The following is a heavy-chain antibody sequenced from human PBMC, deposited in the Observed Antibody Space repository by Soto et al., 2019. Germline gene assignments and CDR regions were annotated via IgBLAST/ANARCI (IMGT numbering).Heavy chain of an antibody. Sequence: QVQVQESGPGLVKPSETLSLTCTVSGGSISTYYWSWIRQPPGKGLEWIGYATYSGAPAYNPSLKSRVTISVHTSKKSSLQVTSVTAADTAAYFGARDAGYQLTGAFDICGQGTIVTVAS. D-gene: IGHD2-2*01. CDR2: ATYSGAP. CDR3: ARDAGYQLTGAFDI. J-gene: IGHJ3*02. CDR1: GGSISTYY. V-gene: IGHV4-59*01.